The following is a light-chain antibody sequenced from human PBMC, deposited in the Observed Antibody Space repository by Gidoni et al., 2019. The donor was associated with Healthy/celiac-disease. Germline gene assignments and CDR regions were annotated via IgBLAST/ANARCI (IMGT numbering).Light chain of an antibody. J-gene: IGKJ2*03. CDR1: QDISNY. Sequence: DLQMTHSPSSLSASVGDRVTITCQASQDISNYLNWYQQKPGKAPKLLIYDASNLETGVPSRFSGSGSGTDFTVTISSLQPEDIATYYCQQYDNLPPDSFGQGTKLEIK. CDR2: DAS. CDR3: QQYDNLPPDS. V-gene: IGKV1-33*01.